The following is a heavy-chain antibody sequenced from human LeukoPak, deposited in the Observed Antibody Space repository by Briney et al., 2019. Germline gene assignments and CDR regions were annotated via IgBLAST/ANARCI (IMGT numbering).Heavy chain of an antibody. V-gene: IGHV1-18*01. CDR1: GYTFTIYG. J-gene: IGHJ6*02. CDR2: ISAYNGNT. D-gene: IGHD3-9*01. CDR3: ARGARKTGYYYYYGMDV. Sequence: GASVKVSCKASGYTFTIYGISWVRQAPGQGLEWMGWISAYNGNTNYAQKLQGRVTMTTDTSTSTAYMELRSLRSDDTAVYYCARGARKTGYYYYYGMDVWGQGTTVTVSS.